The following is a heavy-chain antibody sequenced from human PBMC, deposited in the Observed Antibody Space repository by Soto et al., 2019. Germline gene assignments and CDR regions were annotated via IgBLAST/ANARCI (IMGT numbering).Heavy chain of an antibody. J-gene: IGHJ6*03. CDR2: ISWNSGSI. CDR3: AKDKYSSSPRTMDV. V-gene: IGHV3-9*01. Sequence: GGSLRLSCAASGFTFDDYAMHWVRQAPGKGLEWVSGISWNSGSIGYADSVKGRFTISRDNAKNSLYLQMNSLRAEDTALYYCAKDKYSSSPRTMDVWGKGTTVTVSS. CDR1: GFTFDDYA. D-gene: IGHD6-13*01.